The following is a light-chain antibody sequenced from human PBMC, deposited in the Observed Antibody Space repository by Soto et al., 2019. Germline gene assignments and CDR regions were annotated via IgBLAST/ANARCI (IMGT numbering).Light chain of an antibody. CDR1: QSVSSN. CDR2: GSS. Sequence: VMTQSPATLSVSPGERATLSCRASQSVSSNLAWYHQKPGQAPRLLIYGSSTRATGIPARFSGSGSGTEFTLTISSLQSEDFAVYYCQQYNNWPQTFGQGTKVDIK. CDR3: QQYNNWPQT. J-gene: IGKJ1*01. V-gene: IGKV3-15*01.